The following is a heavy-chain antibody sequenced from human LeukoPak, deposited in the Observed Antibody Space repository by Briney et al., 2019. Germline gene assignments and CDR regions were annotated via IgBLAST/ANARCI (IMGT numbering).Heavy chain of an antibody. CDR1: GGSISTSNYY. CDR2: IYYSGTI. CDR3: ARQASDYFYYYMDV. V-gene: IGHV4-39*01. Sequence: PSETLSLTCTVSGGSISTSNYYWGWIRQPPGKGLEWIGTIYYSGTIYYNPSLESRVTISEDTSKNQFSLMLRSVTAADTAVYFCARQASDYFYYYMDVWGKGTTVTVSS. J-gene: IGHJ6*03.